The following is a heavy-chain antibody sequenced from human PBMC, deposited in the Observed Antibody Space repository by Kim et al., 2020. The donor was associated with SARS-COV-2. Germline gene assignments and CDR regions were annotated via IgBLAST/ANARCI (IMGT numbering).Heavy chain of an antibody. V-gene: IGHV3-64*02. CDR3: ARRISQVGDKTYWYFDL. J-gene: IGHJ2*01. D-gene: IGHD4-17*01. CDR1: GFTFSNYA. CDR2: ITPNGGGT. Sequence: GGSLRLSCAASGFTFSNYAMHWVRQAPGKTLEYVSSITPNGGGTYYADSVKGRFTISRDNSKNTLFLQMGSVKVEDMAVYYCARRISQVGDKTYWYFDLWGRGTLVSVSS.